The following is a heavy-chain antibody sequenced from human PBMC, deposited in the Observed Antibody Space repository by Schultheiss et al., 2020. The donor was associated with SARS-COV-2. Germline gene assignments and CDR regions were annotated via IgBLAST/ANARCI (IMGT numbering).Heavy chain of an antibody. CDR1: GGSISSSSYY. D-gene: IGHD6-19*01. CDR2: ISGSGGST. CDR3: ATFPSGFLYFDY. Sequence: ETLSLTCTVSGGSISSSSYYWGWIRQPPGKGLEWVSAISGSGGSTYYADSVKGRFTISRDNAKNSLYLQMNSLRAEDTAVYYCATFPSGFLYFDYWGQGTPVTVSS. V-gene: IGHV3-23*01. J-gene: IGHJ4*02.